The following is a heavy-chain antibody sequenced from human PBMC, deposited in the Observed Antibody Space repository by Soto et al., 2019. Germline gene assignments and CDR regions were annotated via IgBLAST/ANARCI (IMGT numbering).Heavy chain of an antibody. V-gene: IGHV4-4*07. D-gene: IGHD2-21*02. J-gene: IGHJ5*02. CDR1: GGSITDYS. CDR2: IFSSVST. Sequence: SETLSLTCTVSGGSITDYSWVWIRQPAGKGLEWIGRIFSSVSTNYNPSLKGRITMSLDTSKNQFSLKLNSATATDTAVYFCERDQGVVVTADNWLEPWGQGILVTVYS. CDR3: ERDQGVVVTADNWLEP.